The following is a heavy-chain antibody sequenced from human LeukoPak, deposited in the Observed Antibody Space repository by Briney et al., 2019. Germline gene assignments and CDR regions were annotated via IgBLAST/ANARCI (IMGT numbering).Heavy chain of an antibody. CDR1: GVPFSDFV. V-gene: IGHV3-23*01. CDR3: AKFEGALLGNYYMDV. J-gene: IGHJ6*03. CDR2: ISGGGDNT. Sequence: PGGSLRLSCAVSGVPFSDFVMSWVRQAPGKGLEGGSTISGGGDNTYFADSVKGRFTISRGNSKNTLFLQMVSLRAEDTAVYYCAKFEGALLGNYYMDVWGKGTTVTVSS.